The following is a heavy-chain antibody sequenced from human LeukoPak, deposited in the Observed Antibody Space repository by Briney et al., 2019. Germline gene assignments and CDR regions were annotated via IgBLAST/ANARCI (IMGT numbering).Heavy chain of an antibody. D-gene: IGHD3-22*01. V-gene: IGHV4-59*12. J-gene: IGHJ6*02. CDR2: IYYTGSSNYNPSLKST. CDR3: AREGSAYYYDSSAPHGMDV. Sequence: SETLSLTCTVSGGSISSYYWSWIRQSPGKGLEWIGYIYYTGSSNYNPSLKSTYYNPSLKSRLTISVDTSKNQFSLKLSSVTAADTAVYYCAREGSAYYYDSSAPHGMDVWGQGTTVTVSS. CDR1: GGSISSYY.